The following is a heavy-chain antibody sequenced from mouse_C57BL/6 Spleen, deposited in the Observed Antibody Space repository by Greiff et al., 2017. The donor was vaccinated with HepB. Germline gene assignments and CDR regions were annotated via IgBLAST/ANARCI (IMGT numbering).Heavy chain of an antibody. J-gene: IGHJ4*01. Sequence: VQLQQSGPGLVQPSQSLSITCTVSGFSLTSYGVHWVRQPPGKGLEWLGVIWSGGSTDYNAAFISRLSISKDNSKSQVFFKMNSLQADDTAIYYCAKYYGNYPLYYAMDYWGQGTSVTVSS. V-gene: IGHV2-4*01. D-gene: IGHD2-1*01. CDR1: GFSLTSYG. CDR2: IWSGGST. CDR3: AKYYGNYPLYYAMDY.